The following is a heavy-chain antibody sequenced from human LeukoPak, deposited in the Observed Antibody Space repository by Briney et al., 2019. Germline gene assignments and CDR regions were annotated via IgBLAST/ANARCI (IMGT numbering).Heavy chain of an antibody. CDR3: AKGRDGYNN. Sequence: GGSLRLSCAASGFTFSTYSMNWLRLAPGKGLEWVSSISPDSNYKYYADSVKGRFTISRDNSKNTLYLQMNSLRAEDTAVYYCAKGRDGYNNWGQGTLVTVSS. J-gene: IGHJ4*02. CDR1: GFTFSTYS. CDR2: ISPDSNYK. D-gene: IGHD5-24*01. V-gene: IGHV3-21*04.